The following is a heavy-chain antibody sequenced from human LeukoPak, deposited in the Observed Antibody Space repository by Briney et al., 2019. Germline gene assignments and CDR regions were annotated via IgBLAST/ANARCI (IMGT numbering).Heavy chain of an antibody. V-gene: IGHV3-74*01. CDR1: GFTFSSYW. D-gene: IGHD3-9*01. CDR2: INSDGGST. J-gene: IGHJ4*02. Sequence: GGSLRLSCAASGFTFSSYWMHWVRQAPGKGLVWVSRINSDGGSTSYADSVKGRFTISRDNAKNTLYLQMNSLRAEDTAVYYCAREGYDILTGYYLGLDYWGQGTLVTVSS. CDR3: AREGYDILTGYYLGLDY.